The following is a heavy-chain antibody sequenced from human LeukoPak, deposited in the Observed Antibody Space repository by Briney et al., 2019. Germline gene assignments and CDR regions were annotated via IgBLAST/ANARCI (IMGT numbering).Heavy chain of an antibody. CDR3: ARDRRGSSGWQFDY. D-gene: IGHD6-19*01. CDR2: IIPILGIA. V-gene: IGHV1-69*04. CDR1: GYTFTGYY. Sequence: SVKVSCKASGYTFTGYYMHWVRQAPGQGLEWMGRIIPILGIANYAQKFQGRVTITADKSTSTAYMELSSLRSEDTAVYYCARDRRGSSGWQFDYWGQGTLVTVSS. J-gene: IGHJ4*02.